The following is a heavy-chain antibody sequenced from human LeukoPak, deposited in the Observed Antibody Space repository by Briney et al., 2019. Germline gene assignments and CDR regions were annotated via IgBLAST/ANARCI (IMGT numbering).Heavy chain of an antibody. CDR1: GGSFSGYY. Sequence: SETLSLTCAVYGGSFSGYYWSWIRQPPGKGREWIGEINHSGSTNYNPSLKSRVTISVDTSKNQFSLKLSSVTAADTAVYYCAREDDYDSSGYYYEPSEYFQHWGQGTLVTVSS. D-gene: IGHD3-22*01. CDR2: INHSGST. V-gene: IGHV4-34*01. J-gene: IGHJ1*01. CDR3: AREDDYDSSGYYYEPSEYFQH.